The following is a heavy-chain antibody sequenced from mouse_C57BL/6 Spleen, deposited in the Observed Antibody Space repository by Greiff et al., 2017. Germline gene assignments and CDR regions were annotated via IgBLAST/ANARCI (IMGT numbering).Heavy chain of an antibody. CDR3: ARCGYYDYDRTWFAY. CDR2: INPSNGGT. Sequence: QVQLQQSGTELVKPGASVKLSCKASGYTFTSYWMHWVKQRPGQGLEWIGNINPSNGGTNYNEKFKSQATLTVDKSSSTAYMQLSSLTAEDSAVYYCARCGYYDYDRTWFAYWGQGTLVTVSA. CDR1: GYTFTSYW. J-gene: IGHJ3*01. D-gene: IGHD2-4*01. V-gene: IGHV1-53*01.